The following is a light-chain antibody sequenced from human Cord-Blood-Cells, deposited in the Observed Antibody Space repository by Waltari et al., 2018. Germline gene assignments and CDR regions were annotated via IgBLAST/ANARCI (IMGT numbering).Light chain of an antibody. CDR1: QGISNS. CDR2: AAS. CDR3: QQYYSTPPYT. V-gene: IGKV1-NL1*01. J-gene: IGKJ2*01. Sequence: DIQMTQSPSSLSASVGDRVTIPCRASQGISNSLAWYQQKPGKAPKLLLYAASRLESGVPSRFSGSGSGTDYTLTISSLQPADFATYYCQQYYSTPPYTFGQGTKLEIK.